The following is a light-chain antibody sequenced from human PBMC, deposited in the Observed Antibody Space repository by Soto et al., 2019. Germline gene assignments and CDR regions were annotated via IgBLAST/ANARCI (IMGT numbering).Light chain of an antibody. V-gene: IGKV3-20*01. CDR1: QSVTNNW. CDR3: QYYGNPPRT. J-gene: IGKJ1*01. Sequence: EIVLTQSPGTLSLSPGERATLSCRASQSVTNNWLAWFQQKPGQAPTFLIYGASSRATDIPERFSGSGSGTDFTLTISRLEPEDFAVYYCQYYGNPPRTFGQGTKVEIK. CDR2: GAS.